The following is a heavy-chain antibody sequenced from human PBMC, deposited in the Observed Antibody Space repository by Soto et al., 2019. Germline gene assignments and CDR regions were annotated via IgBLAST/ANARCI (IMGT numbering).Heavy chain of an antibody. J-gene: IGHJ4*02. D-gene: IGHD3-9*01. CDR2: INTGSGNT. CDR3: ARGITRFWQDS. V-gene: IGHV1-3*04. Sequence: QVPLAQSGAEVKQPGASVKVSCKASGYTFTNYAIHWVRQAPGQRPECMGWINTGSGNTKYSQQFQGRLTITRDTSASTAYMELRSLRSEDTAVYYCARGITRFWQDSWGQGTLVTVSS. CDR1: GYTFTNYA.